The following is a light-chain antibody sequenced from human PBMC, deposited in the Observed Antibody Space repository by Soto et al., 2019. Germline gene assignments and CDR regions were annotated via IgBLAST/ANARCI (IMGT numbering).Light chain of an antibody. Sequence: EIVMTQSPATLSVSPGERATLSCRASQSVSSNLAWYQQKPGQAPRLLIYGASTRATGIPARFSGSGSGTEFTLTISSLQSEDFAVYYCPQYNNWPWPFGQGTKVDIK. CDR3: PQYNNWPWP. J-gene: IGKJ1*01. V-gene: IGKV3-15*01. CDR1: QSVSSN. CDR2: GAS.